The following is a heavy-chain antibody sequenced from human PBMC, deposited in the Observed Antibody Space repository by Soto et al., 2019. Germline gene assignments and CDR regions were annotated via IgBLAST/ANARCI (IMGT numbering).Heavy chain of an antibody. CDR1: GFTFSTYW. CDR2: INSDGSST. D-gene: IGHD6-6*01. V-gene: IGHV3-74*01. J-gene: IGHJ4*02. Sequence: GGSLRLSCAASGFTFSTYWMHWVRQAPGKGLVWVARINSDGSSTSYADSVKGRFTISRDNAKNTLLRQMNSLRADDTAVYYCARAGIEARSGSFDSWGQGTLVTVSS. CDR3: ARAGIEARSGSFDS.